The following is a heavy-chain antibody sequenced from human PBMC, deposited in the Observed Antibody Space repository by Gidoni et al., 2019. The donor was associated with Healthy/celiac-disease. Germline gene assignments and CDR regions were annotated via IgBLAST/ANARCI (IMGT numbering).Heavy chain of an antibody. CDR3: ARAKIVVVTAGLVGCWFDP. V-gene: IGHV4-34*01. CDR1: GGSFSGYY. CDR2: INHSGST. J-gene: IGHJ5*02. Sequence: QVQLQQWGAGLLKPSETLSLTCAVYGGSFSGYYWSWIRQPPEKGLEWIGEINHSGSTNYNPSLKSRVTISVDTFKNQFSLKLSSVTAADTAVYYCARAKIVVVTAGLVGCWFDPWGQGTLVTVSS. D-gene: IGHD2-21*02.